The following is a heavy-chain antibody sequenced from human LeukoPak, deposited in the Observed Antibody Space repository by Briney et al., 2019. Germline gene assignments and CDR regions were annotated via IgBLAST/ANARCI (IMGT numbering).Heavy chain of an antibody. J-gene: IGHJ4*02. Sequence: SETLSLTCTVSGGSISSYYWSWIRQPPGKGLERIGYIYYSGSTNYNPSLKSRVTISVDTSKNQFSLKLSSVTAADTAVYYCARLSTVTTSFDYWGQGTLVTVSS. D-gene: IGHD4-17*01. CDR3: ARLSTVTTSFDY. CDR1: GGSISSYY. CDR2: IYYSGST. V-gene: IGHV4-59*01.